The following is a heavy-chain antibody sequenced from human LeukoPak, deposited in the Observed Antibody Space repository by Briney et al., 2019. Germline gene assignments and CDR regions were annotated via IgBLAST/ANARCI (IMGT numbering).Heavy chain of an antibody. CDR1: GGSISSSSYY. J-gene: IGHJ4*02. Sequence: SETLSLTCTVSGGSISSSSYYWGWIRQPPGKGLEWIGSIYYSGSTYYNPSLKNRVTISVDTSKNQFSLKLSSVTAADTAVCYCARHGGPGFDFDYWGQGTLVTVSS. CDR2: IYYSGST. D-gene: IGHD3-16*01. V-gene: IGHV4-39*01. CDR3: ARHGGPGFDFDY.